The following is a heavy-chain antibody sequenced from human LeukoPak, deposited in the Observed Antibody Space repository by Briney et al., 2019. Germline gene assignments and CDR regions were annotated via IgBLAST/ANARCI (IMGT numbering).Heavy chain of an antibody. D-gene: IGHD6-19*01. CDR3: VAGSGWRFDY. CDR1: GFIFSSYS. CDR2: ISSSSSTI. Sequence: PGGSLRLSCAASGFIFSSYSMNWVRQAPGKGLEWVSYISSSSSTIYYADSVKGRFTISRDNAKNSLYVQMNSLRVEDTAVYYCVAGSGWRFDYWGQGTLVTVSS. J-gene: IGHJ4*02. V-gene: IGHV3-48*04.